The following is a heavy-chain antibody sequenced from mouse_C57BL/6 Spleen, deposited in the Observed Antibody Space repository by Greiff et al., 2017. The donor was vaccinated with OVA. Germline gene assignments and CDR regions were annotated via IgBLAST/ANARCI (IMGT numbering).Heavy chain of an antibody. CDR3: ARSTYGNYGPYYFDY. Sequence: QVQLQQSGAELVRPGASVKLSCKASGYTFTDYYINWVKQRPGQGLEWIARIYPGSGNTYYNEKFKGKATLTAEKSSSTAYMQLSSLTSEDSAVYFCARSTYGNYGPYYFDYGGQGTTLTVSS. CDR1: GYTFTDYY. CDR2: IYPGSGNT. V-gene: IGHV1-76*01. J-gene: IGHJ2*01. D-gene: IGHD2-1*01.